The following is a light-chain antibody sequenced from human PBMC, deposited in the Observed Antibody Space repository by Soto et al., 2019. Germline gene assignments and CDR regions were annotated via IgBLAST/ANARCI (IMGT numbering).Light chain of an antibody. J-gene: IGKJ1*01. V-gene: IGKV1-39*01. CDR3: QQSYSTPWT. CDR2: TAS. Sequence: DIQMTQSPSSLSASVGDRVTITCRASQSINTYLNWYQQKPGKAPKLLIYTASSLQSGVPSRFSGSRSGTDFTLTISSLQPEDFEAYYCQQSYSTPWTFGQGTKVEIK. CDR1: QSINTY.